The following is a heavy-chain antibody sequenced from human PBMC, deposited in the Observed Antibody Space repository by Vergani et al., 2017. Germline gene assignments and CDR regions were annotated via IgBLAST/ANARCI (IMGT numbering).Heavy chain of an antibody. V-gene: IGHV3-23*04. J-gene: IGHJ4*02. Sequence: EVRLVQSGGGLVQPGRSLRLSCTGSGFTFGDYSVTWLRQAPGKGLEWVSGSSGSGVSAYYTDSVKGRFTLSRDNSKNMLFLQMNNLRTEDTAIYYCAKQYFVSGNYLFDYWGQGTLVTVSS. D-gene: IGHD3-10*01. CDR1: GFTFGDYS. CDR3: AKQYFVSGNYLFDY. CDR2: SSGSGVSA.